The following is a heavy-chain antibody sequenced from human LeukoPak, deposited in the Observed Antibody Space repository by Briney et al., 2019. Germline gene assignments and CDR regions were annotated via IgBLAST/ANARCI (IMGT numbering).Heavy chain of an antibody. V-gene: IGHV1-69*04. D-gene: IGHD6-13*01. CDR3: ARIIAAAGSDY. CDR1: GGTFSSYG. CDR2: IIPIFGIA. Sequence: SVKVSCKASGGTFSSYGISWVRQAPGQGLEWMGRIIPIFGIANYAQKFQGRVTITADKSTGTAYMELSSLRSEDTAVYYCARIIAAAGSDYWGQGTLVTVSS. J-gene: IGHJ4*02.